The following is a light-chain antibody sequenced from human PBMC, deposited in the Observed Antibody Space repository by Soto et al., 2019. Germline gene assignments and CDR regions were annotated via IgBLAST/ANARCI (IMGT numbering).Light chain of an antibody. CDR2: QDN. V-gene: IGLV3-1*01. CDR1: KLGHKY. J-gene: IGLJ7*01. CDR3: QAWDSSTAV. Sequence: SYELTQTPSVSVSPGQTASITCSGDKLGHKYVHWYQQKPGQSPVLVMYQDNKRPSGIPERFSGSNSGNTATLTISGTQAMDEADYYCQAWDSSTAVFGGGTQLIVL.